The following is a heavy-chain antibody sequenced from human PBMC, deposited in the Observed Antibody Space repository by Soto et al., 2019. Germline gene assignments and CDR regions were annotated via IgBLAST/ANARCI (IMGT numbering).Heavy chain of an antibody. J-gene: IGHJ5*01. CDR2: INHRGTT. CDR3: ARGYPRSILSTSLTTSYWFDS. CDR1: GESLRGYY. V-gene: IGHV4-34*04. D-gene: IGHD2-21*01. Sequence: QVQLQQWGTGLLKPSETLSLHCAVYGESLRGYYWSWIRQTPAMGLEWIGEINHRGTTNHDSSLKRRAFISTGTSKNQVSLRLNYVTAADTAVYYCARGYPRSILSTSLTTSYWFDSWGQGTLVTVSS.